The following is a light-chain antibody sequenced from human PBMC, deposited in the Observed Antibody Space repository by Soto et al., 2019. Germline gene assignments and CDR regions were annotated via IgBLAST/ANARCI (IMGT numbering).Light chain of an antibody. J-gene: IGLJ2*01. CDR3: EVWDANLSGPL. CDR2: SSS. Sequence: SVLTQPPSASGTPGQTVTISCSGSSSNIGVNPVKGYQQLPGTAPKVLIYSSSQRPSGVPDRFAASKSGTSASLAISDLQAEDEAEYDCEVWDANLSGPLFGGGTKVTVL. V-gene: IGLV1-44*01. CDR1: SSNIGVNP.